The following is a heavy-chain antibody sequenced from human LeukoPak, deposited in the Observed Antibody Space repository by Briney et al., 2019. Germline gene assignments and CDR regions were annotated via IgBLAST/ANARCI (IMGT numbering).Heavy chain of an antibody. CDR2: FDPEDGET. CDR3: ATGGPCGSDCTPYQDYYYYYGMDV. J-gene: IGHJ6*02. CDR1: GYTLTELS. Sequence: ASVKVSCKVSGYTLTELSMHWVRQAPGKGLEWMGGFDPEDGETIYAQKFQGRVTMTEDTSTDTAYMELSSLRSEDTAVYYCATGGPCGSDCTPYQDYYYYYGMDVWGQGTTVTVSS. V-gene: IGHV1-24*01. D-gene: IGHD2-21*02.